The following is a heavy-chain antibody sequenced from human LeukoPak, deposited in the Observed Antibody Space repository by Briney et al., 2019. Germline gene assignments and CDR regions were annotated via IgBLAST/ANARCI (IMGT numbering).Heavy chain of an antibody. CDR2: ISYDGSNK. J-gene: IGHJ4*02. Sequence: TGGSLRLSCAASGFTFSSYGMHWVRQAPGKGLEWVAVISYDGSNKYYADSVKGRFTISRDNSKNTLYLQMNSLRAEDTAVYYCAKGEAYYYDNSGYYLMWGQGTLVTVSS. CDR1: GFTFSSYG. D-gene: IGHD3-22*01. V-gene: IGHV3-30*18. CDR3: AKGEAYYYDNSGYYLM.